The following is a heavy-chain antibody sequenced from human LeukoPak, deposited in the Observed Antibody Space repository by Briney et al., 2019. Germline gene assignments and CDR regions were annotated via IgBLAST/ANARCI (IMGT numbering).Heavy chain of an antibody. D-gene: IGHD4-17*01. CDR2: IKEDGSEK. CDR3: ASALTTVTPHFHY. Sequence: GGSLRLSCASSGFTFSNYWMSWVRQAPGKGLEWVANIKEDGSEKDYVDSVKGRFTISRDNAKNTVYLQMNSLSVEDTGVYYCASALTTVTPHFHYWGQGTLVTVSS. CDR1: GFTFSNYW. V-gene: IGHV3-7*05. J-gene: IGHJ4*02.